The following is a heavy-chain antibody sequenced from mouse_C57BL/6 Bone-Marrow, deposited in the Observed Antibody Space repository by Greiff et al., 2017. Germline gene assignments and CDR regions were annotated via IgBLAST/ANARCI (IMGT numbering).Heavy chain of an antibody. V-gene: IGHV1-80*01. J-gene: IGHJ2*01. Sequence: QVQLQQSGAELVKPGASVKISCKASGYAFSSYWMHWVKQRPGRGLEWIGQIYPGDGDTNYNGKFKGKATLTADKSSSTAYMQLSSLTSEDSAVYFCARYFYYWGQGTTLTVSS. CDR1: GYAFSSYW. CDR3: ARYFYY. CDR2: IYPGDGDT.